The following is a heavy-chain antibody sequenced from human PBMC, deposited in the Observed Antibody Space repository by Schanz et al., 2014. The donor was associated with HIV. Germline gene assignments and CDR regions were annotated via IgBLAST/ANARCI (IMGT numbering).Heavy chain of an antibody. Sequence: QVQLVQSGAEVKKPGSSVKVSCKASGGAFSSYAISWVRQAPGQGLEWMGGIMPILGTANYAQELQGRVTITADESTSTAYMELSSLRSEDTAVYYCATEFSRKYCSGGSCFPGALDIWGQGTKVIVSS. CDR3: ATEFSRKYCSGGSCFPGALDI. V-gene: IGHV1-69*01. CDR1: GGAFSSYA. CDR2: IMPILGTA. D-gene: IGHD2-15*01. J-gene: IGHJ3*02.